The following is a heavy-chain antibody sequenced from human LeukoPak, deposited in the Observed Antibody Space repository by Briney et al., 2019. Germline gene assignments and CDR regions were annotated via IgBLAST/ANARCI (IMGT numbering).Heavy chain of an antibody. V-gene: IGHV3-23*01. D-gene: IGHD3-3*01. CDR3: AKPPYDFWSGYTTNFDY. CDR2: ISGSGGST. J-gene: IGHJ4*02. Sequence: GGSLRLSCVASGFTFNSYAMTWVRQAPGKGLEWVSAISGSGGSTYYADSVKGRFTISRDNSKNTLYLQMNSLRAEDTAVYYCAKPPYDFWSGYTTNFDYWGQGTLVTVSS. CDR1: GFTFNSYA.